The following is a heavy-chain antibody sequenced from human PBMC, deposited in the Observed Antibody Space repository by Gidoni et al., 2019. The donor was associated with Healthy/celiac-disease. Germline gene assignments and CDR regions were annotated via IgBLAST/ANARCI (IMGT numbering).Heavy chain of an antibody. D-gene: IGHD3-10*01. Sequence: QLQLQDSGPGLVKHSETLSLTCTVSGGSISSSRYYWGWIRQPPGKGLEWIGSIYFSGSSFYSPSLKSRVTMSVDTSKNQFSMKLSSVTAADTAVYYCARGLNYSGDFDYWGQGTLVTVSS. CDR1: GGSISSSRYY. CDR3: ARGLNYSGDFDY. CDR2: IYFSGSS. V-gene: IGHV4-39*07. J-gene: IGHJ4*02.